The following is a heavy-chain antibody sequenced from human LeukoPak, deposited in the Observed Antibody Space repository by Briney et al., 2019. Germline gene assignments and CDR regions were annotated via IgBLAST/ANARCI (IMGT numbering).Heavy chain of an antibody. J-gene: IGHJ4*02. D-gene: IGHD1-1*01. CDR2: IDYSGST. CDR1: GGSVSSGGYY. Sequence: SETLSLTCTVSGGSVSSGGYYWSWIRQPPGKGLEWIGYIDYSGSTNYNPSLKSRVTISVDTSKNQFSLKLSSVTAADTAVYSCARWNEGLDYWGQGTLVTVSS. V-gene: IGHV4-61*08. CDR3: ARWNEGLDY.